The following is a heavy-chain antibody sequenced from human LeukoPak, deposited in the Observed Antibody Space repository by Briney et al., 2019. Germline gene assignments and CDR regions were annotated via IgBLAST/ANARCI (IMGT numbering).Heavy chain of an antibody. Sequence: SETLSLTCTVSGGSISSGYYWGWIRQPPGKGLEWIGSIYHSGSTYYNPSLKSRVTISVDTSKNQFSLKLSSVTAADTAVYYCARSPWIQLWLGAFDIWGQGTMVTVSS. CDR3: ARSPWIQLWLGAFDI. D-gene: IGHD5-18*01. J-gene: IGHJ3*02. V-gene: IGHV4-38-2*02. CDR2: IYHSGST. CDR1: GGSISSGYY.